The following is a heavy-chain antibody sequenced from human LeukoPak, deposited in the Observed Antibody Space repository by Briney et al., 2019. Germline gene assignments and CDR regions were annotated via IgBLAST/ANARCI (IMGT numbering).Heavy chain of an antibody. CDR2: ISSSGSTI. Sequence: GGSLRLSCAASGFTFSSYEMNWVRQAPGKGLEWVSYISSSGSTIYYADSVKGRFTISRDYAKNSLYLQMNSLRAEDTAVYYCAELGITMIGGVWGKGTTVTISS. J-gene: IGHJ6*04. CDR3: AELGITMIGGV. V-gene: IGHV3-48*03. CDR1: GFTFSSYE. D-gene: IGHD3-10*02.